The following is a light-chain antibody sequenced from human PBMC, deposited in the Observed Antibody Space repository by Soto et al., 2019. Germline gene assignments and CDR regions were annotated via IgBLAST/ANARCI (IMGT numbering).Light chain of an antibody. CDR1: QSVSSSY. V-gene: IGKV3-20*01. J-gene: IGKJ1*01. CDR2: DAS. CDR3: QQYGSSPRT. Sequence: EIGLTQSPGTLSLSPGERATLSCRASQSVSSSYLAWYQQKPGQAPRLLIYDASSRATGIPDRFSGSGSGTDFTLTISSLEPEDCAVYYCQQYGSSPRTFGQGTKVEIK.